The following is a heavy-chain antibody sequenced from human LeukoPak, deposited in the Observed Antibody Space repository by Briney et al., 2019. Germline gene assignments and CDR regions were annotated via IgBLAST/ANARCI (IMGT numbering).Heavy chain of an antibody. Sequence: PSETLSLTCTVSGGSISSYYWSWIRQPPGKGLEWIGYIYYSGSTNYNPSLKSRVTISVDTSKNQFSLKLSSVTAADTAVYYCARLDSSGYPFFDYWGRGTLVTVSS. CDR2: IYYSGST. V-gene: IGHV4-59*01. CDR1: GGSISSYY. CDR3: ARLDSSGYPFFDY. D-gene: IGHD3-22*01. J-gene: IGHJ4*02.